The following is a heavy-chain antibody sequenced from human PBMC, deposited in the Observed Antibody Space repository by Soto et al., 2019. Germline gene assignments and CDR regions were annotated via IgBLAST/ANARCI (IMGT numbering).Heavy chain of an antibody. V-gene: IGHV4-59*08. CDR3: ATSKTTAAPWYFDL. CDR2: IYYSGST. Sequence: SETLSLTCTVSGGSISSYYWSWIRQPPGKGLEWIGYIYYSGSTNYNPSLKSRVTISVDTSKNQFSLKLSSVTAADTAVYYCATSKTTAAPWYFDLWGRGTLVTVSS. CDR1: GGSISSYY. D-gene: IGHD4-17*01. J-gene: IGHJ2*01.